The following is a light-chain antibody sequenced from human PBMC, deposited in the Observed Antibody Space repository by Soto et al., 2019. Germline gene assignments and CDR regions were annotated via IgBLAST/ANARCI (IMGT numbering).Light chain of an antibody. J-gene: IGLJ1*01. CDR1: SSDVGGYNY. CDR3: SSYTSSSTYV. CDR2: EVS. Sequence: QSALTQPASVSGSPGQSITISCTGTSSDVGGYNYVSWYQQHPGKAPKLMIYEVSNRPSGVSNRFSGSKSGNTASLTISGLQGEDEADYYCSSYTSSSTYVFGTGTQLTVL. V-gene: IGLV2-14*01.